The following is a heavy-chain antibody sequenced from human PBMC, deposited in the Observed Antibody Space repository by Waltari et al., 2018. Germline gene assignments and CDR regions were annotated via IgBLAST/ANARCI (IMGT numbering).Heavy chain of an antibody. CDR2: IWFGGGDT. V-gene: IGHV3-33*06. J-gene: IGHJ4*02. Sequence: QVQLVESGGGVVQPGMSLSLSCAASGFRLSHFGMHWVRQAPGKGLEWVALIWFGGGDTYYADSVRGRFTISRDNSKNTLYLDINSLRVDDTAIYHCAKDAFGNTYLDYWGQGTLVTVSS. CDR1: GFRLSHFG. CDR3: AKDAFGNTYLDY. D-gene: IGHD3-10*01.